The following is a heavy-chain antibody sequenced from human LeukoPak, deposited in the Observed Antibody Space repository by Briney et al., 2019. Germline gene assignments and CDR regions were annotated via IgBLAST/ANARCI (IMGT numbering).Heavy chain of an antibody. CDR1: GFTVSSNY. CDR2: IYSGGST. CDR3: ARVRRGNWFDP. Sequence: GGSLRLSCAASGFTVSSNYMSWVRQAPGKGLEWVSVIYSGGSTYYADSVKGRFTISRDNSKNTLYLQMNSLRAEDTAVYYCARVRRGNWFDPWGQGTLVTVSS. J-gene: IGHJ5*02. V-gene: IGHV3-53*01. D-gene: IGHD3-10*01.